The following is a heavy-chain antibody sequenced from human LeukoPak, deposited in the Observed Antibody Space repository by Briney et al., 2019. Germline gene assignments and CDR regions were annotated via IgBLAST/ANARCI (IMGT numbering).Heavy chain of an antibody. D-gene: IGHD1-26*01. J-gene: IGHJ4*02. V-gene: IGHV4-61*02. Sequence: PSETLSLTCTVSGASISSRALYWGWIRQPAGKGLEWIGRIYGSGTTTYNPSLNSRVTISVDSSKNQSSLKVSSVTAADTAVYYCASSEWELRGMAIDYWGQGTLVTVSS. CDR1: GASISSRALY. CDR3: ASSEWELRGMAIDY. CDR2: IYGSGTT.